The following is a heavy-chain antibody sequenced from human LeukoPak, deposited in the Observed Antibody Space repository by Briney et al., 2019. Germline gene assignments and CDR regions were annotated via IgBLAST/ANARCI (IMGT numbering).Heavy chain of an antibody. J-gene: IGHJ4*02. CDR2: ISGSGGST. Sequence: GGSLRLSCAASGVTFNIYAMGWVRQAPGKGLEWVSVISGSGGSTYYADSVKGRFTISRDNSKNTLYLQMNSLRAEDTAVYYCAKLLSSVYYAAGAFDFWGQGTLVPVSS. D-gene: IGHD5/OR15-5a*01. V-gene: IGHV3-23*01. CDR1: GVTFNIYA. CDR3: AKLLSSVYYAAGAFDF.